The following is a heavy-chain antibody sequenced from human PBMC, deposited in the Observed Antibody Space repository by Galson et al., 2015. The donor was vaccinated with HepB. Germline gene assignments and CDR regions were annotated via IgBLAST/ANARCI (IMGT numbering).Heavy chain of an antibody. V-gene: IGHV3-11*06. D-gene: IGHD4-17*01. CDR2: ISASTIYT. CDR1: GFTFSDYY. Sequence: SLRLSCAASGFTFSDYYMSWIRQAPGKGLEWLSYISASTIYTNYADSVKGRFTVSRDNAKNSLNLQMNSLRAEDTAVYYCARVADADYGDHTHFDSWGQGTLVTVCS. J-gene: IGHJ4*02. CDR3: ARVADADYGDHTHFDS.